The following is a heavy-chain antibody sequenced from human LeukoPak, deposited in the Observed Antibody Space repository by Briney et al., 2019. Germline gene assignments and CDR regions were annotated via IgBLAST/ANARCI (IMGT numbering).Heavy chain of an antibody. D-gene: IGHD3-10*01. Sequence: GGSLRLSCAASGFTFSSYGMHWVRQAPGKGLEWVAVIWYDGSNKYYADSVKGRFTISRDNSKNTLYLQMNSLIAEDTAVYYCARDLHHYYGSGSYYNAFGYWGQGTLVTVSS. J-gene: IGHJ4*02. CDR1: GFTFSSYG. CDR2: IWYDGSNK. V-gene: IGHV3-33*01. CDR3: ARDLHHYYGSGSYYNAFGY.